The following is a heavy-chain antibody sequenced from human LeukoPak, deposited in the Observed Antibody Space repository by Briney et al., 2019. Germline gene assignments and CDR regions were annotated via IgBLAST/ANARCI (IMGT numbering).Heavy chain of an antibody. Sequence: SETLSLTCTVSGGSISSYYWSWIRQPAGKGLEWIGRIYTSGSTNYNPSLKSRVTMSVDTSKNQFSLKLSSVTAADTAVYYCARDPTSPVGAYFDYWGQGTLVTVSS. D-gene: IGHD1-26*01. V-gene: IGHV4-4*07. CDR3: ARDPTSPVGAYFDY. J-gene: IGHJ4*02. CDR1: GGSISSYY. CDR2: IYTSGST.